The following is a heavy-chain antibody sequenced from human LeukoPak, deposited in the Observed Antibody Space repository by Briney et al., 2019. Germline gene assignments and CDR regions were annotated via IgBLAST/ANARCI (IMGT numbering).Heavy chain of an antibody. V-gene: IGHV3-66*01. D-gene: IGHD1-26*01. Sequence: VGSRRLSCAASGFSVSSNYMSWVRQAPGKGLEWVSVIYSGGDTYYADSVKGRFTISRDNSKNTLYLQMNSLRAEDTAVYYCARYPVGAGLPDAFDIWGQGTLVTVSS. CDR2: IYSGGDT. J-gene: IGHJ3*02. CDR1: GFSVSSNY. CDR3: ARYPVGAGLPDAFDI.